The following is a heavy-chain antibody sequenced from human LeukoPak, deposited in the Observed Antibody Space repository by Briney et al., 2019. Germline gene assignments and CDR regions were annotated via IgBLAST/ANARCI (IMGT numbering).Heavy chain of an antibody. CDR2: TYYRSKWYN. Sequence: SQTLSLTCAISGDSVSSNSAAWNWIRQSTSRGLEWLGRTYYRSKWYNDYAVSVKSRITINPDTSKNQFSLQLNSVTPEDTAVYYCARTQPDYYDSSGYYFGCAFDIWGKGTVVTVSS. J-gene: IGHJ3*02. CDR3: ARTQPDYYDSSGYYFGCAFDI. D-gene: IGHD3-22*01. V-gene: IGHV6-1*01. CDR1: GDSVSSNSAA.